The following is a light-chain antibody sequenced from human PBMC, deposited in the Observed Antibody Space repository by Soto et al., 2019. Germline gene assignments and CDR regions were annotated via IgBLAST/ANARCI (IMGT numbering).Light chain of an antibody. J-gene: IGKJ1*01. CDR3: QHYNSYSEA. V-gene: IGKV1-5*03. Sequence: DIQMTQSASTGAGSLVDRVTITCLASQTISSWLAWYQQKPGKAPKLLIYKASTLKSGVPSRFSGSGSGTEFPLTISSLQPDDFATYYCQHYNSYSEAFGQGTKVDIK. CDR2: KAS. CDR1: QTISSW.